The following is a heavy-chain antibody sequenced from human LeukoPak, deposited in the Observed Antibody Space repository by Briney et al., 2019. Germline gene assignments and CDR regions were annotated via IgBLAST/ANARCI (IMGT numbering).Heavy chain of an antibody. CDR1: GFTFSNSA. J-gene: IGHJ4*02. D-gene: IGHD1-26*01. V-gene: IGHV1-58*02. CDR3: ARQNSGSYRY. Sequence: ASVKVSCKTSGFTFSNSAMQWVRQARGQRLEWIGWIIVGSGKTHYAQNIQERVTITRDMSTNTAYMELSSLRSEDTAVYYCARQNSGSYRYWGQGTLVTVSS. CDR2: IIVGSGKT.